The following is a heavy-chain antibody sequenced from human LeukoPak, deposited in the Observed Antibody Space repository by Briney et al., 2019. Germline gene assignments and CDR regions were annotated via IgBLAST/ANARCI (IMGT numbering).Heavy chain of an antibody. CDR3: GKNRYSGSLSPFDI. CDR1: GFTFSSYA. J-gene: IGHJ3*02. Sequence: GGCLRLSCAASGFTFSSYAMNWVRQAPGKGLEWVSAISDNGGTTYYADSVKGRFTISRDSSKNTLDLQMNSLRAEDTAVYYCGKNRYSGSLSPFDIWGQGTMVTVSS. CDR2: ISDNGGTT. V-gene: IGHV3-23*01. D-gene: IGHD1-26*01.